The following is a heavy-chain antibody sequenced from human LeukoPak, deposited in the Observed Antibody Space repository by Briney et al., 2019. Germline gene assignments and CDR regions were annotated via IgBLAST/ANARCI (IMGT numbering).Heavy chain of an antibody. V-gene: IGHV3-30-3*01. CDR2: ISYDGSNK. CDR1: GFTFSSYA. D-gene: IGHD3-10*01. J-gene: IGHJ3*02. Sequence: GGSLRLSCAASGFTFSSYAMHWVRQAPGKGLEWVAVISYDGSNKYYADSVKGRFTISRDNSKNTLYLQMNSLRAEDTAVYYCAKDMGFGPGVDAFDIWGQGTMVTVSS. CDR3: AKDMGFGPGVDAFDI.